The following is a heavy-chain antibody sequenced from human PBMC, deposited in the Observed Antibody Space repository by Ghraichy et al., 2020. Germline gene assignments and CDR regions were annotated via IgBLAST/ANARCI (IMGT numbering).Heavy chain of an antibody. J-gene: IGHJ4*02. D-gene: IGHD1-26*01. Sequence: SETLSLTCTVSGGSISSYYWSWIRQPPGKGLEWIGYIYYSGSTNYNPSLKSRVTISVDTSKNQFSLKLSSVTAADTAVYYCARRKVGATNYFDYWGQGTLVTVSS. CDR3: ARRKVGATNYFDY. V-gene: IGHV4-59*01. CDR2: IYYSGST. CDR1: GGSISSYY.